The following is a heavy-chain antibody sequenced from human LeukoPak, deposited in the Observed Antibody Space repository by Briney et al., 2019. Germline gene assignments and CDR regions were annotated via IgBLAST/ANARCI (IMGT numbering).Heavy chain of an antibody. CDR2: ISSSGSYI. D-gene: IGHD2-15*01. Sequence: GGSLRLSCAASGFTFNNYAMNWVRQAPGKGLEWVSCISSSGSYIYYADSVKGRFTISRDNAKNSLYLQMNSLRADDTAVYYCARTYCSGGSCPLSYWGQGTLVTVSS. CDR3: ARTYCSGGSCPLSY. J-gene: IGHJ4*02. V-gene: IGHV3-21*01. CDR1: GFTFNNYA.